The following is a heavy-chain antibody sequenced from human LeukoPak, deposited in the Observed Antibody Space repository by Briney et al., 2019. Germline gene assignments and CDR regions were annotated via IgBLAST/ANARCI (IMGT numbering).Heavy chain of an antibody. D-gene: IGHD6-13*01. Sequence: GASVKVSCKASGYTFTSYGISWVRQAPGQGLEWTGWISAYNGNTNYAQKLQGRVTMTTDASTSTAYMELRSLRSDDTAVYYCARVVGQQLGYYYYYYGMDVWGQGTTVTVSS. CDR3: ARVVGQQLGYYYYYYGMDV. CDR1: GYTFTSYG. V-gene: IGHV1-18*01. CDR2: ISAYNGNT. J-gene: IGHJ6*02.